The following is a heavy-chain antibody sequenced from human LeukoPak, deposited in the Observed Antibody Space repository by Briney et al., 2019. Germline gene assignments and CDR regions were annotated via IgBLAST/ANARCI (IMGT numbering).Heavy chain of an antibody. J-gene: IGHJ4*02. CDR3: ARGFVVVPAAIVY. D-gene: IGHD2-2*02. CDR1: GYTFISSA. Sequence: ASVKVSCKASGYTFISSAMHWVRQAPGERLEWMGWINAGNGNTKYSQKFQGRVTITRDTSASTAYMELSSLRSEDTAVYYCARGFVVVPAAIVYWGQGTLVTVSS. V-gene: IGHV1-3*01. CDR2: INAGNGNT.